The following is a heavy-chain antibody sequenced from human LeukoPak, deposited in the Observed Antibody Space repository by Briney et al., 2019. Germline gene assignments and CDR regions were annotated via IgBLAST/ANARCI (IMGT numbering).Heavy chain of an antibody. CDR1: GFTFRSYW. CDR2: IKQDGSEK. Sequence: GGSLRLSCAASGFTFRSYWMSWVRQAPGKGLEWVAKIKQDGSEKYYVDSVKGRFTISRDNAKNSLYRQMNSLRAEDSVVYYCGASVFWRGQGALVTVSS. D-gene: IGHD3-3*01. J-gene: IGHJ4*02. V-gene: IGHV3-7*03. CDR3: GASVFW.